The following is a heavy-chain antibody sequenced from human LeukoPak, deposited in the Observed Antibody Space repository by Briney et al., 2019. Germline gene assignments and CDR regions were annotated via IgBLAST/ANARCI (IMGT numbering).Heavy chain of an antibody. Sequence: GGSLRLSCAASGFTFSSYEMNWVRQAPGKGLEWVSYISSSGSTIYYADSVKGRFTISRDNAKNSLYLQMNSLRAEDTAVYYCARPNYEYSSSTPFDYWGQGTLVTVSS. CDR3: ARPNYEYSSSTPFDY. J-gene: IGHJ4*02. CDR2: ISSSGSTI. CDR1: GFTFSSYE. V-gene: IGHV3-48*03. D-gene: IGHD6-6*01.